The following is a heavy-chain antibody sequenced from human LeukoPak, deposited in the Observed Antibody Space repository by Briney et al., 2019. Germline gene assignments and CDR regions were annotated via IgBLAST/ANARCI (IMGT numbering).Heavy chain of an antibody. V-gene: IGHV6-1*01. J-gene: IGHJ6*02. CDR3: AKTENNWSYGMDV. CDR2: TYYRSEWYN. CDR1: GDSVSNNSTT. D-gene: IGHD1-20*01. Sequence: SQTLSLTCAISGDSVSNNSTTWNWIRQSPSRGLEWLGRTYYRSEWYNDYAVSVKSRTTINPDTSKNQFSLQLNSVTPEDTAVYYCAKTENNWSYGMDVWGQGTTVTVSS.